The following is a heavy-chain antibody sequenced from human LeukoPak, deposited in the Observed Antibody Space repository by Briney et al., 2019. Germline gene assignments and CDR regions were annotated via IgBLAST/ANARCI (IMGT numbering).Heavy chain of an antibody. J-gene: IGHJ4*02. CDR2: IYYSGST. D-gene: IGHD3-22*01. Sequence: SETLSLTCTVSGGSISSYYWSWIRQPPGKGLEWIGYIYYSGSTNYNPSLKSRVTISVDTSKNQFSLKLSSVTAADTAVYYCARHVRREVILDYWGQGTLVTVSP. CDR3: ARHVRREVILDY. V-gene: IGHV4-59*08. CDR1: GGSISSYY.